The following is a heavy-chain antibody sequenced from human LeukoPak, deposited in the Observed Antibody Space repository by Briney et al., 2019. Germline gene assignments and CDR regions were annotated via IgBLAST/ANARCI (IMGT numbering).Heavy chain of an antibody. Sequence: ASVKVSCKASGYTLTSYYMHWLRQAPGQGLEWMGIINPNDGSTSYAQKFQGRVTMTRDTSTSTVYMELSSLRSGDTAVYYCARWRCSSASCRYSFDYWGQGTLVTVSS. V-gene: IGHV1-46*01. CDR2: INPNDGST. CDR3: ARWRCSSASCRYSFDY. J-gene: IGHJ4*02. CDR1: GYTLTSYY. D-gene: IGHD2-2*01.